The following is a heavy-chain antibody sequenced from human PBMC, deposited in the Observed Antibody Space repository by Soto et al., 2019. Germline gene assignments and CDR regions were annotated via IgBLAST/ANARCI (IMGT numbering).Heavy chain of an antibody. V-gene: IGHV3-53*01. Sequence: EVQLVESGGGLIQPGESLRLSCAASGFTVSSNYMSWVRQAPGKGLEWVSVIYIAGNTYYADSVKGRFTISRDNSKNTVFHQMNSLRADDTAVYYCARDEGRNAFDIWGQGTMVTVSS. CDR2: IYIAGNT. CDR1: GFTVSSNY. CDR3: ARDEGRNAFDI. J-gene: IGHJ3*02.